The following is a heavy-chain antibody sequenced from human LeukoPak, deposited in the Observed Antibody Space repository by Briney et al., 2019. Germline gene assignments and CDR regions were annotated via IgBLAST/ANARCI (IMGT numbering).Heavy chain of an antibody. Sequence: ASVKVSCKASGYTFTSYDINWVRQATGQGLEWMGWMNPNSGNTGYAQKFQGRVTMTRNTFISTAYMELSSLRSEDTAVYYCAREGMYSSSSHFYFWFDPWGQGTLVTVSS. V-gene: IGHV1-8*01. CDR1: GYTFTSYD. J-gene: IGHJ5*02. CDR2: MNPNSGNT. CDR3: AREGMYSSSSHFYFWFDP. D-gene: IGHD6-6*01.